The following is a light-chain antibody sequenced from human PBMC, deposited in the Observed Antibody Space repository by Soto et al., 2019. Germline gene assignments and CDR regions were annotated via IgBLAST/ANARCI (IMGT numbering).Light chain of an antibody. J-gene: IGLJ2*01. CDR1: SGHIDYN. CDR2: LEGSGSY. CDR3: ETWDSNTRV. Sequence: QPVLTQSSSASASLGSSVKLTCTLSSGHIDYNIAWHQQQPGKAPRYLMKLEGSGSYNKGSGVPDRFSGSSSGADRYLTISNLQSEDEAAYYCETWDSNTRVFGGGTKLTVL. V-gene: IGLV4-60*03.